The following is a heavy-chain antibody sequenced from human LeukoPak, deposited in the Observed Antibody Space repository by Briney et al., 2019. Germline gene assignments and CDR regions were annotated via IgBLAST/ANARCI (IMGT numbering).Heavy chain of an antibody. D-gene: IGHD5/OR15-5a*01. Sequence: PGGSLRLSCVASGFTFSNYWMNWFRQAPEKGLEWVANIKHDASETYHADSVKGRFTISRDNTKNSLYLQMNNLRAEDTAVYYCARDVSRSFDYWGQGTLVTVSS. V-gene: IGHV3-7*01. CDR2: IKHDASET. CDR1: GFTFSNYW. J-gene: IGHJ4*02. CDR3: ARDVSRSFDY.